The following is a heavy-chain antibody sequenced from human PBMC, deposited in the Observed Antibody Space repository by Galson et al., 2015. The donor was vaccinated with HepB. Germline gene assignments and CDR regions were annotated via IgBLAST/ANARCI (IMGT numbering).Heavy chain of an antibody. CDR3: AKGLGYSYGQTVDY. CDR1: GFTFDDYA. V-gene: IGHV3-9*01. J-gene: IGHJ4*02. D-gene: IGHD5-18*01. CDR2: ISWNSGSI. Sequence: SLRLSCAASGFTFDDYAMHWVRQAPGKGLEWVSGISWNSGSIGYADSVKGRFTISRDNAKNSLYLQMNSLRAEDTALYYCAKGLGYSYGQTVDYWGQGTLVTVSS.